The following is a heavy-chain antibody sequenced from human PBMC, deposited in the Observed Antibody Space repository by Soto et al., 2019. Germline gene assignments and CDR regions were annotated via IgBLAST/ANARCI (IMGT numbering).Heavy chain of an antibody. D-gene: IGHD6-19*01. CDR3: ARGSVAVAGTCLLSDVYGMDV. V-gene: IGHV1-69*01. CDR2: IIPIFGTA. CDR1: GGTFSSYA. Sequence: QVQLVQSGAEVKKPGSSVKVSCKASGGTFSSYAISWVRQAPGQGLEWMGGIIPIFGTANYAQKFQGRVTITADESTSTAYMELSSLRSEDTAVYYCARGSVAVAGTCLLSDVYGMDVWGQGTTVTVSS. J-gene: IGHJ6*02.